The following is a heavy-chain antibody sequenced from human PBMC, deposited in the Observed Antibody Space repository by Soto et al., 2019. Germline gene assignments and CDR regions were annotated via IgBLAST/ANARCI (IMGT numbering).Heavy chain of an antibody. CDR3: ARDYCTNGVRYGDAFDI. D-gene: IGHD2-8*01. J-gene: IGHJ3*02. CDR1: GGTFSSYT. Sequence: QVQLVQSGAEVKKPGSSVKVSCKASGGTFSSYTISWVRQAPGQGLEWMGRIIPILGIANYAQKFQGRVTITADKSTSTAYMELSSLRSEDTAVYYCARDYCTNGVRYGDAFDIWGQGTMVTVSS. CDR2: IIPILGIA. V-gene: IGHV1-69*02.